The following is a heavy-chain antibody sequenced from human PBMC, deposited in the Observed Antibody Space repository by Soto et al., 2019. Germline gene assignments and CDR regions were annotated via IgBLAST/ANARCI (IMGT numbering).Heavy chain of an antibody. CDR1: GFTFSSYW. D-gene: IGHD6-13*01. Sequence: GGSLRLSCAASGFTFSSYWMHWVRQAPGKGLVWVSRINSDGSSTSYADSVKGRFTISRDNAKNTLYLQMNSLRAEDTAVYYCARDAAVDTIAAEQHYGMDVWGQGTTVTVSS. CDR3: ARDAAVDTIAAEQHYGMDV. CDR2: INSDGSST. J-gene: IGHJ6*02. V-gene: IGHV3-74*01.